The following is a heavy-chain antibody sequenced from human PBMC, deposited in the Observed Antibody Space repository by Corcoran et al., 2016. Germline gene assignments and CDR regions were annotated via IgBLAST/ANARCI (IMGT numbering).Heavy chain of an antibody. CDR1: GGSFSGYY. V-gene: IGHV4-34*01. D-gene: IGHD4-17*01. J-gene: IGHJ4*02. CDR3: ARGGDYATFFDY. Sequence: QVQLQQWGAGLLKPSETLSLTCAIYGGSFSGYYWSWIRQPPGKGLEWIGEINHSGSTNYNPSLKSRVTLSVDTSKNQFSLKLSSVTAADTAVYYWARGGDYATFFDYWGQGTLFTVSS. CDR2: INHSGST.